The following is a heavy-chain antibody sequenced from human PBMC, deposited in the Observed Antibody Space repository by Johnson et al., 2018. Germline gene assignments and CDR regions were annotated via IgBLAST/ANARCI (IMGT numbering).Heavy chain of an antibody. CDR1: GFTFSTYS. CDR2: ISSSSSYI. J-gene: IGHJ1*01. V-gene: IGHV3-21*01. Sequence: QLVESGGGLVKPGGSLRLSCAASGFTFSTYSMDWVRQAPGKGLEWVASISSSSSYIYYADSVKGRFTISRDNAKNSLFLQMSSRGAEDTAVYYGARDRPDHDFWTGSNHPAEYFQHWGQGTLVTVSS. CDR3: ARDRPDHDFWTGSNHPAEYFQH. D-gene: IGHD3/OR15-3a*01.